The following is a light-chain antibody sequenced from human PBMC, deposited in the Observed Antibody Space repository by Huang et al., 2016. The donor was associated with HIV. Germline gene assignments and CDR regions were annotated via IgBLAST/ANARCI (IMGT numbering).Light chain of an antibody. V-gene: IGKV3-11*01. CDR2: GAS. Sequence: IVLTPSPASLSLSPGERATLSCRASQSVSHYLAWYQHKPGQPPRLLIYGASRSATDTPTRFNGTGSGTDFTLTINSLETEDYAVYYCQESDTWPRLSLGGGTKVEIK. J-gene: IGKJ4*01. CDR3: QESDTWPRLS. CDR1: QSVSHY.